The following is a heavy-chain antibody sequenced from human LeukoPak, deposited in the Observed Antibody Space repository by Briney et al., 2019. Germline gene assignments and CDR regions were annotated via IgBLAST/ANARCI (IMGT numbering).Heavy chain of an antibody. V-gene: IGHV3-30*01. CDR1: GFTFSTYGRFA. CDR3: ARDRDGSGSYFTYWFDP. D-gene: IGHD3-10*01. J-gene: IGHJ5*02. Sequence: GGSLRLSCVVSGFTFSTYGRFAMHWLRQAPGKGLEWVAVLSYDGSEKKYADSVKGRFTISRDNSKNIVYLEMNSLRVEDTAVYYCARDRDGSGSYFTYWFDPWGQGTLVTVSS. CDR2: LSYDGSEK.